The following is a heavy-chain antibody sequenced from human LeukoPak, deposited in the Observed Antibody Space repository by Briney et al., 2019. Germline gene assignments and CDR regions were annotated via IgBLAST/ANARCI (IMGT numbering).Heavy chain of an antibody. CDR3: AKGSGYEHSYYYYYMYV. J-gene: IGHJ6*03. CDR1: GFTFSSSA. CDR2: ISWNSCSI. V-gene: IGHV3-9*01. Sequence: GGSLRLSCAASGFTFSSSAISWVRQAPEKVLEWVAGISWNSCSIGYADSVKDRFTIPRDDAKNSLYLQMNSLRAEDTAVYYCAKGSGYEHSYYYYYMYVWGKGTTVTISS. D-gene: IGHD5-12*01.